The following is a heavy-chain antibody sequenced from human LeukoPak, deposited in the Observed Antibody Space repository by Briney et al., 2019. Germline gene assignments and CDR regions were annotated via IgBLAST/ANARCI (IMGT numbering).Heavy chain of an antibody. Sequence: SETLSLTCTVSGGSISSSSLYWDWIRQPPGKGLEWIGTVYYSGSTYYNPSLKSRVTISVDTSKNQFSLKLSSVTAADTAVYYCARNASSLGAGAFGIWGQGTMVTVSS. V-gene: IGHV4-39*01. CDR2: VYYSGST. CDR3: ARNASSLGAGAFGI. D-gene: IGHD2-2*01. J-gene: IGHJ3*02. CDR1: GGSISSSSLY.